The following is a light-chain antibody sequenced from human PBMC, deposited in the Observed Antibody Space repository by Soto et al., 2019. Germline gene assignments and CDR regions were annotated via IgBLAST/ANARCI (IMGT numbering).Light chain of an antibody. J-gene: IGKJ5*01. Sequence: DIVLTQSPLSLPVTPGEPASISCRSSQSLLQSNGNNHVDWYLQRPGQSPQLLLYSASSRASGVPDRFSGSGSGTEFSLEISRVEAEDVGVYYCLQAAQSPLTFGQGTRLEIK. CDR1: QSLLQSNGNNH. CDR3: LQAAQSPLT. V-gene: IGKV2-28*01. CDR2: SAS.